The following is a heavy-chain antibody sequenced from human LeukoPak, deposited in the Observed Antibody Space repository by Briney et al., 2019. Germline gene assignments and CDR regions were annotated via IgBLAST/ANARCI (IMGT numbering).Heavy chain of an antibody. J-gene: IGHJ4*02. CDR2: ISPSSSII. CDR3: ARGSRTPDY. V-gene: IGHV3-48*01. Sequence: GGSLRLSCAASGFTFSSYWMNWARQAPGKGLEWISYISPSSSIIYYADSVKGRFTISRDNAKNSLYLQMNSLRAEDTAVYYCARGSRTPDYWGQGTLVTVSS. CDR1: GFTFSSYW.